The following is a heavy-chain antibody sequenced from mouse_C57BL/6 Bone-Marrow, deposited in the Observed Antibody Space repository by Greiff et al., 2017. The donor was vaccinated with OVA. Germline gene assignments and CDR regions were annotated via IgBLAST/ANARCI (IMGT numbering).Heavy chain of an antibody. CDR1: GYTFTSYG. D-gene: IGHD2-2*01. CDR3: ARSEWLPDD. J-gene: IGHJ2*01. CDR2: IYPSSGNT. V-gene: IGHV1-81*01. Sequence: VQLQQSGAELVRPGASVKLSCKASGYTFTSYGISWVQQSTGQGLEWIGEIYPSSGNTYYNEKFKGKATLTADKSSSTAYMDLRSLTSEDSAVYCCARSEWLPDDWGQGTTLTVSS.